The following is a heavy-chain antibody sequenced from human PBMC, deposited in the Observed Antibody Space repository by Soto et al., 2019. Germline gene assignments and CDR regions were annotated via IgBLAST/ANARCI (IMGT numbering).Heavy chain of an antibody. J-gene: IGHJ4*02. D-gene: IGHD2-2*03. CDR3: ASGWMAAFDN. V-gene: IGHV4-59*11. CDR2: IYYSGST. CDR1: GDSIKTHY. Sequence: PSETLSLTCNVTGDSIKTHYWSWIRQAPGKGLEWIGYIYYSGSTLYNPPLKRRVTISADTAKNQFSLRLTSLTAADTAVYYCASGWMAAFDNWGQGTLVTVSS.